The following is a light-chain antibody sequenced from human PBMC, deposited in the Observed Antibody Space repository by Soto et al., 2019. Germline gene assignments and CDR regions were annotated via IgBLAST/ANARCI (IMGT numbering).Light chain of an antibody. CDR2: DAS. V-gene: IGKV1-33*01. J-gene: IGKJ5*01. CDR1: QDINIY. CDR3: PQYADLSLT. Sequence: DIQLTQSPCSLSASVGDRVTITCKASQDINIYLHWYQQKPGKAPKVLIYDASNLQTGVPSRFSGSGSGTDFTFTINSLQPEDIATYYCPQYADLSLTFGQGTRLEIK.